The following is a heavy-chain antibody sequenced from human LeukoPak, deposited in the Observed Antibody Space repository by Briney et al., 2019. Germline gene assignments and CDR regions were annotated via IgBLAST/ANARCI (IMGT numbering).Heavy chain of an antibody. CDR2: ISSSSSTI. D-gene: IGHD3-22*01. Sequence: GGSLRLSCAASGFTFRSHWMSWVRQAPGKGLEWVSYISSSSSTIYYADSVKGRFTISRDNAKNSLYLQMNSLRDEDTAVYYCARMYYDTPYYYGMDVWGQGTTVTVSS. J-gene: IGHJ6*02. V-gene: IGHV3-48*02. CDR3: ARMYYDTPYYYGMDV. CDR1: GFTFRSHW.